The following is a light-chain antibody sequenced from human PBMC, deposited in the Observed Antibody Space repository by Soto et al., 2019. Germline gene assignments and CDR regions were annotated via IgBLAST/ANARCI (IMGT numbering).Light chain of an antibody. V-gene: IGKV3-15*01. CDR1: QSVSST. J-gene: IGKJ5*01. CDR3: QHYNNRPFPIT. Sequence: EIVLTQSPVSLSVSPGERVTLSCRASQSVSSTLDWYQPKLGPAPRLLIYGAATRAADVPARFSCSGSGTESTLTLSSLQSEDFSFYYCQHYNNRPFPITFGQGTRLEIK. CDR2: GAA.